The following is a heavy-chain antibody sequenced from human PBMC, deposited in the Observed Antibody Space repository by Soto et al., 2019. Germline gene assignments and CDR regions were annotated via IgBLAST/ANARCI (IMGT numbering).Heavy chain of an antibody. V-gene: IGHV4-31*03. CDR2: IYYSGST. CDR1: GGSISSGGYY. D-gene: IGHD2-21*02. J-gene: IGHJ6*02. CDR3: ARLHCGGDCYLSSSDYYGMDV. Sequence: SETLSLTCTVSGGSISSGGYYWSWIRQHPGKGLEWIGYIYYSGSTYYNPSLKSRVTISVDTSKNQFSLKLSSVTAADTAVYYCARLHCGGDCYLSSSDYYGMDVWGQGTTVTVSS.